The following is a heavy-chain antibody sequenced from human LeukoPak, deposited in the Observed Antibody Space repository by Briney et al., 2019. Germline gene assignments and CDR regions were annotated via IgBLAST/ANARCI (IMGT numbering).Heavy chain of an antibody. CDR1: GFTFSSYA. CDR2: ISGSGGST. D-gene: IGHD6-19*01. V-gene: IGHV3-23*01. CDR3: AKAVLQWLVLFYFDY. J-gene: IGHJ4*02. Sequence: GGSLRLSCAASGFTFSSYAMSWVRQAPGKGLEWVSAISGSGGSTYYADSVKGRFTISRDNSKNTLYPQMNSLRAEDTAVYYCAKAVLQWLVLFYFDYWGQGTLVTVSS.